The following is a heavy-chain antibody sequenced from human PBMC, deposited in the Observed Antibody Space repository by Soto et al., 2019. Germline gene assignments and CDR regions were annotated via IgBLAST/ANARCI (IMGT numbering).Heavy chain of an antibody. D-gene: IGHD5-12*01. CDR3: AKLDSATTYNWFDP. CDR2: ISGSGGST. Sequence: GGSLRLSCAASGLTLSTSSMNWVRQAPGKGLEWVSYISGSGGSTDYADSVKGRFTISRDNSKNTLYLQMNSLRAEDTAVYYCAKLDSATTYNWFDPWGQGTLVTVSS. V-gene: IGHV3-23*01. CDR1: GLTLSTSS. J-gene: IGHJ5*02.